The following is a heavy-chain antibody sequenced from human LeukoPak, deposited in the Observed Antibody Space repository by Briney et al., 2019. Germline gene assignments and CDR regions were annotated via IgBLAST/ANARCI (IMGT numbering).Heavy chain of an antibody. J-gene: IGHJ4*02. CDR2: ISYDGSNK. V-gene: IGHV3-30*18. CDR3: AKDPGYSYGSGSYPPY. CDR1: GFTFSSCG. D-gene: IGHD3-10*01. Sequence: GGSLRLSCAASGFTFSSCGMSWVRQAPGKGLEWVAVISYDGSNKYYADSVKGRFTISRDNSKNTLYMQMNSRRAEGTAVYYWAKDPGYSYGSGSYPPYWRQGTLVTVSS.